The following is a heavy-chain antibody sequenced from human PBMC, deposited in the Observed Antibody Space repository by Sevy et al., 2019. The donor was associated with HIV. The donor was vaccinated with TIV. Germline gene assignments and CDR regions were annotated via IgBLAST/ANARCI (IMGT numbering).Heavy chain of an antibody. Sequence: SETLSLTCAVYGGSFSGYYWSWIRQPPGKGLEWIGEINHSGSTNYNPSLKSRVTISVDTSKNQFSLKLSSVTAADTAVYYCPRVRVVVPANRGRSPHYGMDVWGQGTTVTVSS. CDR3: PRVRVVVPANRGRSPHYGMDV. D-gene: IGHD2-2*01. V-gene: IGHV4-34*01. CDR2: INHSGST. J-gene: IGHJ6*02. CDR1: GGSFSGYY.